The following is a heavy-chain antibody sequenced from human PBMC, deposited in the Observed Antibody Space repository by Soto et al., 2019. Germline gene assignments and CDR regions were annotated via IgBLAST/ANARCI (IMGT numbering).Heavy chain of an antibody. J-gene: IGHJ4*02. V-gene: IGHV1-69*13. CDR1: GGTFSSYA. D-gene: IGHD3-10*01. CDR3: ARALSGYRSFYY. CDR2: IIPIFGTA. Sequence: ASVKVSCKASGGTFSSYAISWVRQAPGQGLEWMGGIIPIFGTANYAQKFQGRVTITANASTSTAYMELSSLRSEDTAVYYCARALSGYRSFYYWGQGTLVTVSS.